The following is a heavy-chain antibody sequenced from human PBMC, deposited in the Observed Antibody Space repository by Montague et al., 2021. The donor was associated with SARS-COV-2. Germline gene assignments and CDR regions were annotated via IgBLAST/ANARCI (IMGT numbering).Heavy chain of an antibody. V-gene: IGHV4-59*11. CDR2: INYSEST. J-gene: IGHJ6*02. CDR3: ARLLSSCTNDVCCTYYYYAMDV. CDR1: GGSTSGHY. D-gene: IGHD2-8*01. Sequence: SETLSLTCTVSGGSTSGHYWCWIRQPQAKGLEWNGYINYSESTKYNSXLERRVTVTVDKYKNQVSLKLSSVTAAATAAYYCARLLSSCTNDVCCTYYYYAMDVWGQGTTVTVSS.